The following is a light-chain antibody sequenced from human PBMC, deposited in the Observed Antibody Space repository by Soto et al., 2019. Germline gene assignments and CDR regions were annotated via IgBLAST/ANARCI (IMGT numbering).Light chain of an antibody. Sequence: DIQMTQSPSSLSASVGDRVTITCRASQSIGRYLNWYQQKPGKAPKLLIYGVSSLQSGVPSRFSGSGSGTDFTLTITSLQPEDFVTYYCQQSHNTPRTFGQGTKVEIK. CDR1: QSIGRY. J-gene: IGKJ2*01. CDR2: GVS. V-gene: IGKV1-39*01. CDR3: QQSHNTPRT.